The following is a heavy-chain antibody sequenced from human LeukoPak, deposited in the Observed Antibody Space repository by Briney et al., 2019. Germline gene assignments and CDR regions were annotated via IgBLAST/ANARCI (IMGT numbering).Heavy chain of an antibody. V-gene: IGHV3-21*05. CDR3: ARGTEYYDSSGYPANY. D-gene: IGHD3-22*01. Sequence: GGSLRLSCAASGFTFSSYAMSWVRQAPRKGLEWVSYISGSSSYTNYADSVKGRFTISGDDAKNSLFLQMNSLRAEDTAVYYCARGTEYYDSSGYPANYWGQGTLVTVSS. J-gene: IGHJ4*02. CDR2: ISGSSSYT. CDR1: GFTFSSYA.